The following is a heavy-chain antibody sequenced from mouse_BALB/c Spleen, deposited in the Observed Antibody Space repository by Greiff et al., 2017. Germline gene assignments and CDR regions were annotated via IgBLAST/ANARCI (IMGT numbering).Heavy chain of an antibody. CDR1: GFSLTSYG. D-gene: IGHD1-2*01. Sequence: QVQLQQSGPGLVQPSQSLSITCTVSGFSLTSYGVHWVRQSPGKGLEWLGVIWSGGSTDYNAAFISRLGISKDNSKSQVFFKMNSLQANDTAIYYCARRPAWYFDVWGAGTTVTVSS. CDR2: IWSGGST. J-gene: IGHJ1*01. CDR3: ARRPAWYFDV. V-gene: IGHV2-2*02.